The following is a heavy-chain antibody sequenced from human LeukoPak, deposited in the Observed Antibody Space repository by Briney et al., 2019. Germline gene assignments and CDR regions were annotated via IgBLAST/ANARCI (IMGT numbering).Heavy chain of an antibody. CDR1: GFTFSNYA. D-gene: IGHD4-17*01. CDR2: ISSSSSYI. V-gene: IGHV3-21*01. J-gene: IGHJ4*02. Sequence: PGGSLRLSCAGYGFTFSNYAMSWVRQAPGKGLEWVSSISSSSSYIYYADSVKGRFTISRDNAKNSLYLQMNSLRAEDTAVYYCASDSLYGDYFDYWGQGTLVTVSS. CDR3: ASDSLYGDYFDY.